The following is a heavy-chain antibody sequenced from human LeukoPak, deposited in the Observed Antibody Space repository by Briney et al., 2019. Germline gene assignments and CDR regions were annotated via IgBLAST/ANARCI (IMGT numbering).Heavy chain of an antibody. D-gene: IGHD2-2*01. CDR3: AKSRSSSLALFDF. CDR2: ISGSGGST. CDR1: GFTFSSYA. J-gene: IGHJ4*02. V-gene: IGHV3-23*01. Sequence: GGSLRPSCAASGFTFSSYAMSWVRHAPGKGLEWVSAISGSGGSTYYADSVKGRFTISRDNSKNTLYLQMNSLRAEDTAVYYCAKSRSSSLALFDFWGQGTLVTVSS.